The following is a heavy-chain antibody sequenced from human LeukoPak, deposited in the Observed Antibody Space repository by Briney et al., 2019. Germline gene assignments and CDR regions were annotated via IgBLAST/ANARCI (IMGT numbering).Heavy chain of an antibody. D-gene: IGHD3-3*01. CDR3: ARDRRRFLEWSSYYFDY. V-gene: IGHV1-18*01. J-gene: IGHJ4*02. CDR2: ISAYNGNT. CDR1: GYTFTSYG. Sequence: ASVKVSCKASGYTFTSYGISWVRQAPGQGLEWMGWISAYNGNTNYAQKLQGRVTMTTDTSTSTAYMELRSLRSDDTAVYYCARDRRRFLEWSSYYFDYWGQGTLVTVSS.